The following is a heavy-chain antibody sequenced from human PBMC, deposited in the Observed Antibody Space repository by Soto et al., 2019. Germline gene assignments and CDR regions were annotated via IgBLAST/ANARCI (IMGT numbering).Heavy chain of an antibody. J-gene: IGHJ4*02. V-gene: IGHV3-30*18. CDR2: ISYDGSNK. Sequence: PGGSLRLSCAASGFTFSSYGMHWVRQAPGKGLEWVAVISYDGSNKYYADSVKGRFTISRDNSKNTLYLQMNSLRAEDTAVYYCAKPKYYYDSSGYWDYWGKGT. CDR3: AKPKYYYDSSGYWDY. D-gene: IGHD3-22*01. CDR1: GFTFSSYG.